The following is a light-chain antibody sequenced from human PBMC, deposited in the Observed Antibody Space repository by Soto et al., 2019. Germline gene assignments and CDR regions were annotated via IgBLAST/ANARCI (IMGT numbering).Light chain of an antibody. CDR1: SSNLAAGYD. CDR2: ANS. Sequence: VLTQPPSVSGAPGQRVTISCSGGSSNLAAGYDVHWYQQLPGAAPKLLIYANSNRPSGVPDRFSGSKSGTSASLAITGLQAEDEADYYCQSYDSSLSAYVFGAGTKVTVL. CDR3: QSYDSSLSAYV. J-gene: IGLJ1*01. V-gene: IGLV1-40*01.